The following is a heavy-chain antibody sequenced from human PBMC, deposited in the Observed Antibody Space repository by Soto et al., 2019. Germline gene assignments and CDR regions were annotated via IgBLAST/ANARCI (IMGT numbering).Heavy chain of an antibody. CDR3: AKLNTAMVPWYYFDY. J-gene: IGHJ4*02. CDR2: ISGSGGST. Sequence: GGSLRLSCAASGFTFSSYWMHWGRQAPGKGLEWVAVISGSGGSTYYADSVKGRFTISRDNSKNTLYLQMNSLRAEDTAVYYCAKLNTAMVPWYYFDYWGQGTLVTVSS. CDR1: GFTFSSYW. V-gene: IGHV3-23*01. D-gene: IGHD5-18*01.